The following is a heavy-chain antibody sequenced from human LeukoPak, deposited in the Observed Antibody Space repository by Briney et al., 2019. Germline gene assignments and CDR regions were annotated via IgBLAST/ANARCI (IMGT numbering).Heavy chain of an antibody. V-gene: IGHV3-23*01. Sequence: GGSLRLSCAASGFTFSSYAMSWVRQAPGKGLEWVSAISGSGGSTYYADSVKGRFTISRDNSKNTLYLQMNSLRAEDTAVYYCAKAHGLRLGELSPLDYWGQGTLVTVSS. CDR2: ISGSGGST. CDR1: GFTFSSYA. J-gene: IGHJ4*02. D-gene: IGHD3-16*02. CDR3: AKAHGLRLGELSPLDY.